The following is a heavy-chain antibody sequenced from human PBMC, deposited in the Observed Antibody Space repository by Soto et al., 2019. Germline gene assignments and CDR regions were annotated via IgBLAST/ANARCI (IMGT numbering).Heavy chain of an antibody. J-gene: IGHJ6*02. D-gene: IGHD3-3*01. CDR1: GYSFTSYW. Sequence: GESLKISCKGSGYSFTSYWISWVRQMPGKGLEWMGRIYPRDSYTNYSPSFQGHVTISADKSISPAYLQWSSLKASDTAMYYCAIQGRITIFGVVIPYPYYYGIDVWGQGTTVTVSS. CDR2: IYPRDSYT. CDR3: AIQGRITIFGVVIPYPYYYGIDV. V-gene: IGHV5-10-1*01.